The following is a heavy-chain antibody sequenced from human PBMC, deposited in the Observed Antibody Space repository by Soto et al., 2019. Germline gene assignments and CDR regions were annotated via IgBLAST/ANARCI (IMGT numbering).Heavy chain of an antibody. J-gene: IGHJ4*02. Sequence: GRLLRLSCAVSGCTVSTYGMHWVRQAPGKGLEWVAVISRDGGTKYYADSVKGRFTISRDNSRNTLFLEMNSLRGDDMAVYYCTGEVASGYWGQGTLVTVSS. D-gene: IGHD2-8*02. CDR2: ISRDGGTK. V-gene: IGHV3-30*03. CDR3: TGEVASGY. CDR1: GCTVSTYG.